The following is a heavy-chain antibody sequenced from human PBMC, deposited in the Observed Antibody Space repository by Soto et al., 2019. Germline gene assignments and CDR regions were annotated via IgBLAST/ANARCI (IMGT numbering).Heavy chain of an antibody. D-gene: IGHD3-9*01. V-gene: IGHV4-4*02. Sequence: QVQLQESGPGLVNPSGTLSLTCAVSGGSITSNWWSWVRQPPGKGLEWIGEIHHSGSFNYNPSLSRRITISIDKSTDQFSLKLTSVTDADTAVHYCVSNDWYRCDPLGQGTLVTVSP. CDR1: GGSITSNW. CDR3: VSNDWYRCDP. CDR2: IHHSGSF. J-gene: IGHJ5*02.